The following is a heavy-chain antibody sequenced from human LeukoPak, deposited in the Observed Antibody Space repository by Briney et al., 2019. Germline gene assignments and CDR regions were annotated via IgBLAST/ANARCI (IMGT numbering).Heavy chain of an antibody. CDR1: GYTFTGYY. CDR2: FDPEDGET. CDR3: ATDLTYYYDSSGYYP. D-gene: IGHD3-22*01. V-gene: IGHV1-24*01. J-gene: IGHJ5*02. Sequence: ASVKVSCKASGYTFTGYYMHWVRQAPGKGLEWMGGFDPEDGETIYAQKFQGRVTMTEDTSTDTAYMELSSLRSEDTAVYYCATDLTYYYDSSGYYPWGQGTLVTVSS.